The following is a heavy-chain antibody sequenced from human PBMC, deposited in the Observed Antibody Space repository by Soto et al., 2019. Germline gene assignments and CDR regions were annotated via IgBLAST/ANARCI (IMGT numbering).Heavy chain of an antibody. CDR3: ARDKDRQQLGGNYYYILDV. CDR1: GGTFSTSA. D-gene: IGHD3-3*02. V-gene: IGHV1-69*12. CDR2: IMPIFATP. J-gene: IGHJ6*02. Sequence: QVQLMQSGAEVKKPGSSVKVSCKASGGTFSTSAISWVRQAPGEGLEWVGGIMPIFATPDYEQKFQGRVTISADESTATADLELTSRTTDDTAVYYCARDKDRQQLGGNYYYILDVWGQWTAITVSS.